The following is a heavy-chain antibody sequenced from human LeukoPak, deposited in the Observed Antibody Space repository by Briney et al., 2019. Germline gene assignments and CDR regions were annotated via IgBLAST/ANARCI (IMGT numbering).Heavy chain of an antibody. Sequence: PSETLSLTCAVYGGSFSGYYWSWIRQPPGKGLEWIGEINHSGSTNYNPSLKSRVTISVDTSKNQFSLKLSSVTAADTAVYYCARGGRPDFRVFDYWGQGTLVTVPS. CDR3: ARGGRPDFRVFDY. D-gene: IGHD2-2*01. CDR2: INHSGST. CDR1: GGSFSGYY. V-gene: IGHV4-34*01. J-gene: IGHJ4*02.